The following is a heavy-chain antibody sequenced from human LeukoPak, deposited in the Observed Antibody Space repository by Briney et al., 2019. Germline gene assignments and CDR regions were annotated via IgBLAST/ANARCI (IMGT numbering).Heavy chain of an antibody. CDR1: GFTFSGSA. Sequence: PGGSLRLSCAASGFTFSGSAMHWVRQASGKGLECVGRIRSKANSYATAYAASVKGRFTISRDDSKNTAYLQMNSLKTEDTAVYYCTSVFYSSSWYKAFDIWGQGTMVTVSS. CDR2: IRSKANSYAT. V-gene: IGHV3-73*01. CDR3: TSVFYSSSWYKAFDI. J-gene: IGHJ3*02. D-gene: IGHD6-13*01.